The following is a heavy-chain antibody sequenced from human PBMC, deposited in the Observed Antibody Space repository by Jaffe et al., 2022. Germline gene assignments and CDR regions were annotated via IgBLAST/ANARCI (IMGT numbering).Heavy chain of an antibody. D-gene: IGHD6-13*01. CDR2: ISGSGGST. Sequence: EVQLLESGGGLVQPGGSLRLSCAASGFTFSSYAMSWVRQAPGKGLEWVSAISGSGGSTYYADSVKGRFTISRDNSKNTLYLQMNSLRAEDTAVYYCANLRGGSSWPHRDAFDIWGQGTMVTVSS. J-gene: IGHJ3*02. CDR3: ANLRGGSSWPHRDAFDI. V-gene: IGHV3-23*01. CDR1: GFTFSSYA.